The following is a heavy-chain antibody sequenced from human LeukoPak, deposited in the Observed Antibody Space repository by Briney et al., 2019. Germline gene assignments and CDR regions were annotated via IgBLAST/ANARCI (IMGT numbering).Heavy chain of an antibody. Sequence: GGSLRLSCAVSGFTVSSYSMNWVRQAPGKGLEWVSSISSSSSYIYYADSVKGRFTISRDNAKNSLYLQMNSLRAEDTAVYYCARGARLGSTDAFDIWGQGTMVTVSS. CDR1: GFTVSSYS. J-gene: IGHJ3*02. V-gene: IGHV3-21*01. CDR3: ARGARLGSTDAFDI. CDR2: ISSSSSYI. D-gene: IGHD1-26*01.